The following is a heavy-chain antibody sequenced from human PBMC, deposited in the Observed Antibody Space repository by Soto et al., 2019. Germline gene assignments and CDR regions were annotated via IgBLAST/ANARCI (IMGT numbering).Heavy chain of an antibody. Sequence: QITLKESGPTLVKPTQTLTLTCTFSGFSLSTSGVGVGWIRQPPGKALEWLAIIYWNDDKRYSPSLKSRLTTTKDTSKNQVVLTMTNMDPVDTATYYCAPSAAKPITWIREDWFDPWGQGTLVTVSS. J-gene: IGHJ5*02. V-gene: IGHV2-5*01. CDR3: APSAAKPITWIREDWFDP. CDR1: GFSLSTSGVG. D-gene: IGHD3-10*01. CDR2: IYWNDDK.